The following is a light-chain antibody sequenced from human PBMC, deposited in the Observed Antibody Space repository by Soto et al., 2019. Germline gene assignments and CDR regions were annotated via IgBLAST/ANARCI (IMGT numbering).Light chain of an antibody. CDR1: QSVSNF. V-gene: IGKV3-11*01. CDR2: DAS. CDR3: QRRSNWPWT. Sequence: EIVLTQSPATLSLSPGERATLSCRASQSVSNFLAWYQQKPGQAPRLLISDASNRATGIPGRLSGSGSGTDFRLTSSSLEPEDFAVYYCQRRSNWPWTFGHGTTVEIQ. J-gene: IGKJ1*01.